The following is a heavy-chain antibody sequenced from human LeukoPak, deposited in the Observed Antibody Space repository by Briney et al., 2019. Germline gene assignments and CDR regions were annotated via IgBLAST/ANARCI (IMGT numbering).Heavy chain of an antibody. CDR2: INPNSGGT. V-gene: IGHV1-2*02. Sequence: ASVKVSCKASGYAFTDFYIHWVRQAPGQGLEWMGWINPNSGGTNDAQKLQGRVTMTTDTSISTAYLELNGLRSDDTAVYYCARDLDYGSGSFSNWGQGAIVTVSS. J-gene: IGHJ4*02. CDR1: GYAFTDFY. D-gene: IGHD3-10*01. CDR3: ARDLDYGSGSFSN.